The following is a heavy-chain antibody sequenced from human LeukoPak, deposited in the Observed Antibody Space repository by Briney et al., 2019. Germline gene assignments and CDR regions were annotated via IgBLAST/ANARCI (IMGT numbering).Heavy chain of an antibody. CDR3: AKDQVDCSGGSCYNFDY. D-gene: IGHD2-15*01. CDR2: ISYDGSNK. Sequence: GGSLRLSCAASGFTFSSYGMHWVRQAPGKGLEWVAVISYDGSNKYYADSVKGRFTISRDNSKNTLYLQMNSLRAEDTAVYYCAKDQVDCSGGSCYNFDYWGQGTLVTVSS. V-gene: IGHV3-30*18. CDR1: GFTFSSYG. J-gene: IGHJ4*02.